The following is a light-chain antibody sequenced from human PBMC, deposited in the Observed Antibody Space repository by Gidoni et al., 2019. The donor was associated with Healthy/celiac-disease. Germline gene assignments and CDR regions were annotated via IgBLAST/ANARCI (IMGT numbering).Light chain of an antibody. CDR1: SSDVGGYNY. CDR2: DVS. J-gene: IGLJ2*01. Sequence: TGSWAPGQSVTISCTGTSSDVGGYNYVSWYQQHPGKAPKLMIYDVSKRPSGVPDRFSGSKSGNTASLTISGLQAEDEADYYCCSYAGSYTLVVFGGGTKLTVL. CDR3: CSYAGSYTLVV. V-gene: IGLV2-11*01.